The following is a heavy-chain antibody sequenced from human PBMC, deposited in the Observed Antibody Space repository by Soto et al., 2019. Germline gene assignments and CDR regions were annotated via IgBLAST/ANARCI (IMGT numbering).Heavy chain of an antibody. J-gene: IGHJ4*02. CDR3: TTDRAYDYVWGSYRYEYFDY. CDR2: IKSKTDGGTT. Sequence: PGGSLRLSCAASGFTFSNAWMSWVRQAPGKGLEWVGRIKSKTDGGTTDYAAPVKGRFTISRDDSKNTLYLQMNSLKTDDTAVYYCTTDRAYDYVWGSYRYEYFDYWGQGTLVTVSS. CDR1: GFTFSNAW. D-gene: IGHD3-16*02. V-gene: IGHV3-15*01.